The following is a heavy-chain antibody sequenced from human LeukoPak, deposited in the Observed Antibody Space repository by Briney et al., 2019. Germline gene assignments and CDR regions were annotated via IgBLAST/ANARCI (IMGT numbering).Heavy chain of an antibody. J-gene: IGHJ4*02. D-gene: IGHD1-1*01. Sequence: GRSLRLSCAASGFTFSSNWMSWVRQAPGKGLEWVANIKQDGSEKYFVDSVKGRFTISRDNAKNSLYLQMNSLRADDTAVYYCARGGSRHPSPEDYWGQGTLVTVSS. CDR1: GFTFSSNW. V-gene: IGHV3-7*03. CDR2: IKQDGSEK. CDR3: ARGGSRHPSPEDY.